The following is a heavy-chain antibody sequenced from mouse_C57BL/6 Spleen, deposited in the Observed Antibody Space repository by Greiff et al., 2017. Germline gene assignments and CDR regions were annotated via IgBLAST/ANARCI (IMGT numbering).Heavy chain of an antibody. CDR2: IDPSDSYT. CDR1: GYTFTSYW. V-gene: IGHV1-69*01. CDR3: ARGGKLVPSSSFDY. D-gene: IGHD4-1*01. J-gene: IGHJ2*01. Sequence: VQLQQSGAELVMPGASVKLSCKASGYTFTSYWMHWVKQRPGQGLEWIGEIDPSDSYTNYNQKFKGKSTLTVDNCYSRAYIQLSILTSEDSAVYYCARGGKLVPSSSFDYWGQGTTLTVSS.